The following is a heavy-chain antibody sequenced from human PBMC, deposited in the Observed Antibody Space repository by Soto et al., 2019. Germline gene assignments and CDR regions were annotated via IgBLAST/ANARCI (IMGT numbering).Heavy chain of an antibody. V-gene: IGHV4-34*01. CDR2: INHSGST. CDR3: ARYYDSSGYYYYYYYGMDV. Sequence: PSETLSLTCAVYGGSFSGYYWSWIRQPPGKGLEWIGEINHSGSTNYNPSLKSRVTISVDTSKNQFSLKLSSVTAADTAVYYCARYYDSSGYYYYYYYGMDVWGQGTTVTV. J-gene: IGHJ6*02. CDR1: GGSFSGYY. D-gene: IGHD3-22*01.